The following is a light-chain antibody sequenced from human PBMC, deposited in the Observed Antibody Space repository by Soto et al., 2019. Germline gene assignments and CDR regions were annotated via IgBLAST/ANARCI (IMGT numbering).Light chain of an antibody. J-gene: IGKJ4*01. CDR3: QQANSFLFT. Sequence: DIPMTQSPASVPASVGDRVTITCRAGQHISTYLAWYQQKPGEAPKLLISAASSLGSGVPSRFHSSGSETDFSLTISSLQPEDCATYYCQQANSFLFTFGGGTKVEIK. V-gene: IGKV1-12*01. CDR2: AAS. CDR1: QHISTY.